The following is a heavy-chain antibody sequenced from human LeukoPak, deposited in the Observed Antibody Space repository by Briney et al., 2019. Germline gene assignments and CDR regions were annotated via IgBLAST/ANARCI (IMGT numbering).Heavy chain of an antibody. V-gene: IGHV1-2*02. CDR2: INPNSGGT. Sequence: ASVKVSCKASGYTFTGYYMHWVRQAPGQRLEWMGWINPNSGGTNYAQKFQGRVTMTRDTSISTAYMELSRLRSDDTAVYYCARDLVDTAMIANWFDPWGQGTLVTVSS. J-gene: IGHJ5*02. D-gene: IGHD5-18*01. CDR3: ARDLVDTAMIANWFDP. CDR1: GYTFTGYY.